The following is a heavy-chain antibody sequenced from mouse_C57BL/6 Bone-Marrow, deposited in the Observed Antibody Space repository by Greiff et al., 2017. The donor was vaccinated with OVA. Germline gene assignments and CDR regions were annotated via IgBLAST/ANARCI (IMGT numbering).Heavy chain of an antibody. CDR1: GYTFTSYW. Sequence: VQLQQSGTVLARPGASVKMSCKTSGYTFTSYWMHWVKQRPGQGLEWIGAIYPGNSDTSYNQKFKGKAKLTAVTSASTAYMELSSLTNEDSAVYYCTGYYYGSSYDWYFDVWGTGTTVTVSS. J-gene: IGHJ1*03. CDR3: TGYYYGSSYDWYFDV. CDR2: IYPGNSDT. D-gene: IGHD1-1*01. V-gene: IGHV1-5*01.